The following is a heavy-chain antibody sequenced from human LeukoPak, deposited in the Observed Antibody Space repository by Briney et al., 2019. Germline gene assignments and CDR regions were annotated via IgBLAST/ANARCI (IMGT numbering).Heavy chain of an antibody. Sequence: ASVKVSCKASGYRFTNHALNWVRQAPGQGLEWMGWINTNTGNPTYAQGFTGRFVFSLDTSVSTAYLQISTLKAEDTAMYYCAREYYYDSSGYPDYWGQGTLVTVSS. D-gene: IGHD3-22*01. V-gene: IGHV7-4-1*02. J-gene: IGHJ4*02. CDR1: GYRFTNHA. CDR2: INTNTGNP. CDR3: AREYYYDSSGYPDY.